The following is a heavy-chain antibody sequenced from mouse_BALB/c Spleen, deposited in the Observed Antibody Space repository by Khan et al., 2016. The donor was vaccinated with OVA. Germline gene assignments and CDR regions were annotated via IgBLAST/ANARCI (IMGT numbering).Heavy chain of an antibody. CDR1: GYTFTNYW. CDR3: TREVFDGSSFAY. CDR2: IYPSDSYT. D-gene: IGHD2-3*01. V-gene: IGHV1-69*02. Sequence: QVQLKESGTELVRPGASVKLSCKASGYTFTNYWINWVKQRPGQGLEWIGNIYPSDSYTNYHQKLNDKATLTVDTYSSTAYMTLSSPTSEGSAVYYCTREVFDGSSFAYWGQGTLVTVSA. J-gene: IGHJ3*01.